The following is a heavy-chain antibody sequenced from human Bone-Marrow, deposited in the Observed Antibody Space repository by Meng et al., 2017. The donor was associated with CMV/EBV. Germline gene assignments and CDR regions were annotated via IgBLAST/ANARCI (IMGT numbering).Heavy chain of an antibody. D-gene: IGHD6-6*01. CDR1: GYPSTDHY. J-gene: IGHJ4*02. CDR2: ISAYNGNT. Sequence: ASVKVSCKASGYPSTDHYIHWVRQAPGQGLEWMGWISAYNGNTNYAQKLQGRVTMTTDTSTSTAYMELRSLRSDDTAVYYCARDRKQLVPDFDYWGQGTLVTVSS. CDR3: ARDRKQLVPDFDY. V-gene: IGHV1-18*04.